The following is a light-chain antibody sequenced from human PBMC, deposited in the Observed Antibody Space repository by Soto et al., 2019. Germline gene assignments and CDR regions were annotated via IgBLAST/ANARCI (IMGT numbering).Light chain of an antibody. CDR2: AAS. V-gene: IGKV1-9*01. J-gene: IGKJ1*01. Sequence: IQLTQSPSSLSASVGDRVAITCRASQGIRSYLAWYQQKPGKAPKLLIYAASTLQSGVPSRFSGSGSGTDFTLTIRCLQSEDFATYYCKQYYSYPWTFGQGTKVDIK. CDR3: KQYYSYPWT. CDR1: QGIRSY.